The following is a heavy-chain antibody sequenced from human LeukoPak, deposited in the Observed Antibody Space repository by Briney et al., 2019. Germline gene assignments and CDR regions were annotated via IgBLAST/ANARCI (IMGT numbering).Heavy chain of an antibody. CDR1: GFTVSAYA. D-gene: IGHD6-13*01. Sequence: GVSLRLSCAASGFTVSAYAMAWVRQAPGKGLEWVSTIYDDNTYYADSVKGRFAISTDNSKNTLYPQMNSLRAEDTAVYYCAKLLAAAGAFDYWGQGTLVTVSS. J-gene: IGHJ4*02. CDR3: AKLLAAAGAFDY. V-gene: IGHV3-23*01. CDR2: IYDDNT.